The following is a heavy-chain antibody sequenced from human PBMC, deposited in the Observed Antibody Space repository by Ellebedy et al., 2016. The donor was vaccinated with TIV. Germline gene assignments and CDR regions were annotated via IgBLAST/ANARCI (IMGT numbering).Heavy chain of an antibody. CDR3: ARSASWGVDAFDI. D-gene: IGHD2-2*01. CDR2: ISAYNGNT. J-gene: IGHJ3*02. CDR1: GYTFTSYG. V-gene: IGHV1-18*04. Sequence: ASVKVSXXASGYTFTSYGISWVRQAPGQGLEWMGWISAYNGNTNYAQKLQGRVTMTTDTSTSTAYMELSSLRSEDTAVYYCARSASWGVDAFDIWGQGTMVTVSS.